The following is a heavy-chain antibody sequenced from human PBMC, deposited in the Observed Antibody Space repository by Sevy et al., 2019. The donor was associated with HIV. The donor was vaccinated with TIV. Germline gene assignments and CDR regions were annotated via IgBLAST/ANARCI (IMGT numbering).Heavy chain of an antibody. CDR1: GDTISDYH. CDR2: MFGSGRT. D-gene: IGHD3-10*01. CDR3: ARGGEMIRGVIGSEYAFFHVDV. Sequence: SETLSLTCSVSGDTISDYHWTWLRQPAGKGLEWIGHMFGSGRTHLNPSLKTRVTMSVDRSENRFSLKLTYVTAADTAVYYCARGGEMIRGVIGSEYAFFHVDVWGTGTTVTVSS. V-gene: IGHV4-4*07. J-gene: IGHJ6*04.